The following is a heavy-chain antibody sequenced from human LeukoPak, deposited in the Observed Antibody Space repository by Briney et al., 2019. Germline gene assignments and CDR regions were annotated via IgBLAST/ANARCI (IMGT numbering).Heavy chain of an antibody. Sequence: GGFLRLSCAASGFTFSSYSMNWVRQAPGKGLEWVSYISSSSCTIYYADSVKGRFTISRDNAKNSLYLQMNSLRAEDTAVYYCASNIVAVGTEYWGQGTLVTVSS. CDR2: ISSSSCTI. D-gene: IGHD6-13*01. CDR1: GFTFSSYS. V-gene: IGHV3-48*04. J-gene: IGHJ4*02. CDR3: ASNIVAVGTEY.